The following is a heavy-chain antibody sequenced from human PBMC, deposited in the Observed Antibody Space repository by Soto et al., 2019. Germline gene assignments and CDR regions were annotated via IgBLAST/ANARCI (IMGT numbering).Heavy chain of an antibody. D-gene: IGHD6-6*01. CDR2: IDWDDDK. CDR1: GFSLSTSGMC. CDR3: ARIRYSSSSYYYYGMDV. Sequence: PTLVNPTQTLTLTCTFSGFSLSTSGMCVSWIRQPPGKALEWLALIDWDDDKYYSTSLKTRLTISKDTSKNQVVLTMTNMDPVDTATYYCARIRYSSSSYYYYGMDVWGQGTTVTVSS. V-gene: IGHV2-70*01. J-gene: IGHJ6*02.